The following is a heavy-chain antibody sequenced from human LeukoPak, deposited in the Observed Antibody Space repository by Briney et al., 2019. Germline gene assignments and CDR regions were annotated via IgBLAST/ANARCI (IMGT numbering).Heavy chain of an antibody. Sequence: PGGSLRLSCAASAFSFNTYGMHWVRQAPGKGLQWVAFIRYNANDQYYADSVKGRFTISRDNSKNTVFLQMNSLRAEDTAVYYCARAAVATLLNYWGQGTLVTVSS. CDR2: IRYNANDQ. V-gene: IGHV3-30*02. CDR3: ARAAVATLLNY. CDR1: AFSFNTYG. J-gene: IGHJ4*02. D-gene: IGHD6-19*01.